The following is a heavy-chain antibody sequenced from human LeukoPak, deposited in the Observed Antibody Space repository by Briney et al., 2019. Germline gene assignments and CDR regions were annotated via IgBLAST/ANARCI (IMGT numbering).Heavy chain of an antibody. J-gene: IGHJ3*02. V-gene: IGHV3-66*01. CDR3: ARDRSSSDLSSDAFDI. Sequence: GGSLRLSCVPSGFTVSSNYMSWVRAAPGGGVEGVSVIYNGGSTYYADSVRDRFIISRDNSKNTVYLQMNSLRVEDTAIYYCARDRSSSDLSSDAFDIWGQGEMVTVSS. D-gene: IGHD6-19*01. CDR2: IYNGGST. CDR1: GFTVSSNY.